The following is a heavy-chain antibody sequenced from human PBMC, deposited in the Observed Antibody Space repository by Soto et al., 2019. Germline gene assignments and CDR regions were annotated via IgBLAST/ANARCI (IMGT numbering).Heavy chain of an antibody. Sequence: EVQLMESGGGLVQPGGSLRLSCVASGFTFSNYWMHWVRQAPGKGLVWVSRINSDGSTRSYAESVKGRFTISRDNVKNTLYFQMNSLRAEDTAVYYWVTSGGFDHWVQGTLVTVSS. V-gene: IGHV3-74*01. D-gene: IGHD2-21*02. CDR2: INSDGSTR. CDR3: VTSGGFDH. CDR1: GFTFSNYW. J-gene: IGHJ5*02.